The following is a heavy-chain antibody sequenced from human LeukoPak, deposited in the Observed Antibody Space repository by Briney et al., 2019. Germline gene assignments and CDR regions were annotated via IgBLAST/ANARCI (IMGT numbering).Heavy chain of an antibody. CDR3: AKRAVPTAATTWFDP. J-gene: IGHJ5*02. D-gene: IGHD2-15*01. V-gene: IGHV3-23*01. Sequence: GGSLRLSCGASGFTFSSYAMSWVRQAPGKGLEWVSSISGSGGSTYYADSVKGRFTISRDNSKNTLYLQMNSLRAEDTAVYYCAKRAVPTAATTWFDPWGQGTLVIVSS. CDR2: ISGSGGST. CDR1: GFTFSSYA.